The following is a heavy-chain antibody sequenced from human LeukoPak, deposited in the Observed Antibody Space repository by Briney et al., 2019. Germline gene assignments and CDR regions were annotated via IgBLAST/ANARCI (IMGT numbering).Heavy chain of an antibody. V-gene: IGHV3-30-3*01. CDR2: MSYDGNNK. D-gene: IGHD3-10*01. J-gene: IGHJ4*02. CDR3: ARDGDTAIRGVNFDY. Sequence: PGGSLRLSCAASGFTFSNAWMSWVRQAPGKGLEWVAVMSYDGNNKYYADSVKGRFTISRDNSKNTLYLQMNSLITEDTAVYYCARDGDTAIRGVNFDYWGQGTLVTVSS. CDR1: GFTFSNAW.